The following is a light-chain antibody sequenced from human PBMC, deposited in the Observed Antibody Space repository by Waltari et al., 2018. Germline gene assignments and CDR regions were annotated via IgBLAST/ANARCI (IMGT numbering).Light chain of an antibody. CDR2: EFN. Sequence: QSALTQPASVSGSPGQSITISCAGTSNDVGHYKLVSWYQQQPGKVPKLILYEFNKRPSVVSNLFSCSKSANTASLTISGLQAEDEADYYCCSYTGNSASEFGGGTKLIVL. CDR3: CSYTGNSASE. J-gene: IGLJ3*02. CDR1: SNDVGHYKL. V-gene: IGLV2-23*02.